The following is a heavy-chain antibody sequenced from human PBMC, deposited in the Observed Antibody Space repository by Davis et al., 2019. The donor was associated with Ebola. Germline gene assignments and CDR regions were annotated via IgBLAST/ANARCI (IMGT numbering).Heavy chain of an antibody. CDR2: VNPNDGTT. V-gene: IGHV1-46*02. CDR1: GYTFNTKY. Sequence: ASVKVSCKASGYTFNTKYMNWVRQAPGQGLEWMGVVNPNDGTTTYTQRFRDRVTMTRDTSTSTVYMELSSLRSDDTAVYFCVIITMTWGQGTLVTVSS. CDR3: VIITMT. J-gene: IGHJ4*02. D-gene: IGHD2-21*02.